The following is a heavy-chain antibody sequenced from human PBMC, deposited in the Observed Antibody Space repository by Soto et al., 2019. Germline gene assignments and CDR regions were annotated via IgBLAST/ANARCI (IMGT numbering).Heavy chain of an antibody. D-gene: IGHD6-13*01. CDR3: TRRAGYIDY. V-gene: IGHV5-51*01. CDR1: GYNLSSYW. CDR2: VYPGDSDT. Sequence: GESLRISCKASGYNLSSYWIGWVRQRPGKGLEWKGIVYPGDSDTRYNPSFRGQVTISVDRSTSTAYLQWSSLKASDTAMYYCTRRAGYIDYWGQGTLVTVSS. J-gene: IGHJ4*02.